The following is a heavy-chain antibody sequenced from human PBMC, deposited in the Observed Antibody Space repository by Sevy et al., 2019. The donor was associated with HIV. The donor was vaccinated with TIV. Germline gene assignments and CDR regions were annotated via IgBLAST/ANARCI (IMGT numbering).Heavy chain of an antibody. CDR3: AGGNAWGRGYY. CDR1: GGSITSLY. Sequence: SETLSLTCTVSGGSITSLYWNWIRQPPGKGLEWIANIYYNGNINYNPSLKSRVTLSLDTSKNQFSLRLSSVTAADTAMYYCAGGNAWGRGYYWGQGTLVTVSS. D-gene: IGHD1-26*01. CDR2: IYYNGNI. J-gene: IGHJ4*02. V-gene: IGHV4-59*08.